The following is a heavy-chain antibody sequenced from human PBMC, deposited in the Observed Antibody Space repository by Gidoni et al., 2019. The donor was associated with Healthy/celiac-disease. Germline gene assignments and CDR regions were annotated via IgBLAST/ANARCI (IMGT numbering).Heavy chain of an antibody. CDR1: GGSISSYY. CDR3: AREKDGGNFDY. Sequence: QVQLQESGPGLVKPSETLSLTCTVSGGSISSYYWSWIRQPPGKGLEWIGYIYYSGSTNYNPSLKSRVTISVDTSKNQFSLKLSSVTAADTAVYYCAREKDGGNFDYWGQGTLVTVSS. V-gene: IGHV4-59*01. CDR2: IYYSGST. D-gene: IGHD2-15*01. J-gene: IGHJ4*02.